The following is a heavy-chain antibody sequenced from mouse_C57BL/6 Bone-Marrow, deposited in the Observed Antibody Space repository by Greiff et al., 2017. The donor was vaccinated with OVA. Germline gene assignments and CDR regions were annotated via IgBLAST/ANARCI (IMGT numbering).Heavy chain of an antibody. CDR3: ARFPVYYGSSYWYFDV. V-gene: IGHV1-53*01. CDR2: INPSNGGT. CDR1: GYTFTSYW. D-gene: IGHD1-1*01. Sequence: QVQLQQPGTELVKPGASVKLSCKASGYTFTSYWMHWVKQRPGQGLEWIGNINPSNGGTNYNEKFKSKATLTVDKSSSTAYMQLSSLTSEDSAVYYCARFPVYYGSSYWYFDVWGTGTTVTVPS. J-gene: IGHJ1*03.